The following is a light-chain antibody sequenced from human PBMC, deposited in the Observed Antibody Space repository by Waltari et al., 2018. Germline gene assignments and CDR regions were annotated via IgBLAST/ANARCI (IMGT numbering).Light chain of an antibody. J-gene: IGKJ5*01. CDR2: AAS. CDR3: QQSYITPPIT. V-gene: IGKV1-39*01. Sequence: DIQMTQSPSSLSASVRDRVTITCRASQSMSTYLNWYQQKAGKGPKLLIYAASILQSGVPSRFSGSGSGTDFTLTISSLQPEDFATYYCQQSYITPPITFGQGTRLEIK. CDR1: QSMSTY.